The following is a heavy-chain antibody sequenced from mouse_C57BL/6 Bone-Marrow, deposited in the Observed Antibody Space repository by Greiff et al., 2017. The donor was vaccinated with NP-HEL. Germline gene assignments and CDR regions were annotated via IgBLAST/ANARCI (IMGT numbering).Heavy chain of an antibody. D-gene: IGHD1-1*01. V-gene: IGHV14-4*01. CDR1: GFNIKDDY. CDR3: TTGDYGSSLAWFDY. J-gene: IGHJ3*01. CDR2: IDPENGDT. Sequence: VQLQQSGAELVRPGASVKLSCTASGFNIKDDYMHWVKQRPEQGLEWIGWIDPENGDTEYASKFQGKATITADTSSNTAYLQLSSLTSEDTAVYYSTTGDYGSSLAWFDYWGQGTLVTVSA.